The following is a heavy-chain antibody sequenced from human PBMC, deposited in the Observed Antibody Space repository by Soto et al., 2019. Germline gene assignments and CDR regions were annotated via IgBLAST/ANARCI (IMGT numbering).Heavy chain of an antibody. CDR2: ISAYNGNT. CDR1: GYTFTSYG. Sequence: QVQLVQSGAEVKKPGASVKVSCKASGYTFTSYGISWVRQATGQGLEWMGWISAYNGNTNYAQKLQGRVTMTTDTITSPGYMELGRLRSDETAVYYSARDMPATLTTLQSPTFDYCGQRTLVTVCS. CDR3: ARDMPATLTTLQSPTFDY. V-gene: IGHV1-18*01. J-gene: IGHJ4*02. D-gene: IGHD4-17*01.